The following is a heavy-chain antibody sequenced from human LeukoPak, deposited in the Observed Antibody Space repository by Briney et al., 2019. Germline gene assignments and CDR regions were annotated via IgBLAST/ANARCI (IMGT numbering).Heavy chain of an antibody. CDR2: INPNSGGT. Sequence: ASVKASCKASGYTFTGYYMHWVRQAPGQGLEWMGWINPNSGGTNYAQRFQGRVTMTRDTSISTAYMELSRLRSDDTAVYYCARRRVGIAAAGTPLNWFDPWGQGTLVTVSS. D-gene: IGHD6-13*01. V-gene: IGHV1-2*02. CDR3: ARRRVGIAAAGTPLNWFDP. J-gene: IGHJ5*02. CDR1: GYTFTGYY.